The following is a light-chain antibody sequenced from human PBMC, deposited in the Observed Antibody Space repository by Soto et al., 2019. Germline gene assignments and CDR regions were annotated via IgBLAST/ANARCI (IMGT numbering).Light chain of an antibody. J-gene: IGLJ2*01. Sequence: QAVVTQPPSVSGAPGQRVTISCTGSSSNIGAGYDVHWYQQLPGTAPKLLIYGNSNRPSGVPDRFSGSKSGTSASLAITGLQAEDEADYYCQSYDSSLYHVVFGGGTKVTVL. V-gene: IGLV1-40*01. CDR3: QSYDSSLYHVV. CDR2: GNS. CDR1: SSNIGAGYD.